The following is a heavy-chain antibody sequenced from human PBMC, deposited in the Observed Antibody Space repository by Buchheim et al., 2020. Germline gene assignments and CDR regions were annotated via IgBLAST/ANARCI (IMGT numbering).Heavy chain of an antibody. CDR1: GFTFSSYG. D-gene: IGHD4-11*01. V-gene: IGHV3-30*02. Sequence: QVQLVESGGGVVQPGRSLRLSCAASGFTFSSYGMHWVRQAPGKGLEWVAFIRYDGSNKYYADSVKGRFTISRDNSKKPLYLQMNSLRAEDTAVYYCAKDGLNSNRYLDYWGQGTL. CDR3: AKDGLNSNRYLDY. CDR2: IRYDGSNK. J-gene: IGHJ4*02.